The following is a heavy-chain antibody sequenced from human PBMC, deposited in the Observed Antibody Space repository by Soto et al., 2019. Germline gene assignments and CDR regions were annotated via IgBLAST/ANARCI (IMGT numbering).Heavy chain of an antibody. V-gene: IGHV3-30*03. J-gene: IGHJ6*02. CDR2: ISSHGNDK. CDR1: AFTFNNFA. Sequence: QVQLVESGGGVVQPGRSLRLSCAASAFTFNNFAMHWVRQAPGKGLEWVAVISSHGNDKYYADSVKGRFTISRDNSKNTLYLQMNSLRAEDTAVYYCASGGATGTTRFYYYYYGMDVWGQGTTVTVSS. D-gene: IGHD1-7*01. CDR3: ASGGATGTTRFYYYYYGMDV.